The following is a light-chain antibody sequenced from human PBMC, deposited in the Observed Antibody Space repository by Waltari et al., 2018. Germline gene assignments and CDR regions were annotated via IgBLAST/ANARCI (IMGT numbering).Light chain of an antibody. CDR3: QQANSFPLA. V-gene: IGKV1D-12*01. J-gene: IGKJ1*01. CDR2: CAS. CDR1: QDIQTW. Sequence: DMQMTQSPSYGSASVGNRVTITCRASQDIQTWLAWYQQKPGKAPTLLIYCASSLQSGVPSMFSGSGSGTDFTLVISSLQPEDFATYYCQQANSFPLAFGQGTKVEMK.